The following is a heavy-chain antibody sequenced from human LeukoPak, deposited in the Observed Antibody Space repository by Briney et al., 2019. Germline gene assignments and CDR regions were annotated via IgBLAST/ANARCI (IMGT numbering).Heavy chain of an antibody. CDR1: GFTFSSYA. CDR3: ARDLAYCGGDCYAYYYYGMDV. D-gene: IGHD2-21*02. J-gene: IGHJ6*02. Sequence: GGSLRLSCAASGFTFSSYAMHWVRQAPGKGLEWVAVISYDGSNKYYADSVKGRFTISRDNSKNTLYLQMKSLRAEDTAVYYCARDLAYCGGDCYAYYYYGMDVWGQGTTVTVSS. V-gene: IGHV3-30*04. CDR2: ISYDGSNK.